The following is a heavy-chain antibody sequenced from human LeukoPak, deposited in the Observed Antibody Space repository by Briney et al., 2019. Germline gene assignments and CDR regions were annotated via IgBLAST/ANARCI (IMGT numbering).Heavy chain of an antibody. CDR1: GFTFSSYA. J-gene: IGHJ4*02. V-gene: IGHV1-69*04. D-gene: IGHD2-15*01. Sequence: GRSLRLSCAASGFTFSSYAISWVRQAPGQGLEWMGRIIPILGIANYAQKFQGRVTITADKSTSTAYMELSSLRSEDTAVYYCARDSSVVVAGPHDYWGQGTLVTVSS. CDR2: IIPILGIA. CDR3: ARDSSVVVAGPHDY.